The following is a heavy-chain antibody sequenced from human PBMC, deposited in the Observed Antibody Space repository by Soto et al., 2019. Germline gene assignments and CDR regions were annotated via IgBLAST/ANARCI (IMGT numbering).Heavy chain of an antibody. CDR2: MNPNSGNT. Sequence: ASVKVSCKASGYTCTIYDINWVRQSSVQGREGMGWMNPNSGNTGYAQKFQGRVTMTRNTSISTAYMELSSLRSEDTAVYYCASGGGGGDYYYYYGMDVWGQGTTVTVSS. V-gene: IGHV1-8*01. D-gene: IGHD2-21*02. CDR3: ASGGGGGDYYYYYGMDV. J-gene: IGHJ6*02. CDR1: GYTCTIYD.